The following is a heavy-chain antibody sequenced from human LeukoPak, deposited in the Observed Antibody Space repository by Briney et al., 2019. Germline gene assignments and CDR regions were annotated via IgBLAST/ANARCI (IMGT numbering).Heavy chain of an antibody. J-gene: IGHJ4*02. V-gene: IGHV4-31*03. CDR2: IYYSGST. D-gene: IGHD2-2*02. CDR3: ARLQVPGDSVVVPAAIDY. CDR1: GGSISGGGYY. Sequence: SQTLSLTCTVSGGSISGGGYYWSWIRQHPGKGLEWIVYIYYSGSTYYNPSLKRRVTISVDTSKNQFSLKLSSVTAADTAVYYCARLQVPGDSVVVPAAIDYWGQGTLVTVSS.